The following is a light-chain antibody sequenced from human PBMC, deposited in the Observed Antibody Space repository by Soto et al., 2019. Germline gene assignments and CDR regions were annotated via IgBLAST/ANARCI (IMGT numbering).Light chain of an antibody. CDR3: ETWNSYTLV. CDR1: SGYITYI. J-gene: IGLJ2*01. Sequence: QAAVTQSSSASASLGSSVKLACTVSSGYITYIIAWHQQQPGKAPRYLMMLERSGNYNKGSGVPDRFSSSSSGADRYLTISNIQSEDEGDYYCETWNSYTLVFGGGTKLTVL. V-gene: IGLV4-60*03. CDR2: LERSGNY.